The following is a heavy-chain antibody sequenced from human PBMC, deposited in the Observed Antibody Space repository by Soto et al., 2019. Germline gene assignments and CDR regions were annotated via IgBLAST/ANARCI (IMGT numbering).Heavy chain of an antibody. V-gene: IGHV4-39*01. CDR1: GGSISSTTYY. Sequence: QLQLQESGPGLVKPSETLSLTCTVSGGSISSTTYYWGWIRQPPGKGLEWIGSIYYSGSTYYSPSLQSRVTISVDTSKNQFSLKLTSVSAADTAVYFCARPTGPFYHGSASYYKGAFDIWGQGTMVTVSS. CDR3: ARPTGPFYHGSASYYKGAFDI. J-gene: IGHJ3*02. D-gene: IGHD3-10*01. CDR2: IYYSGST.